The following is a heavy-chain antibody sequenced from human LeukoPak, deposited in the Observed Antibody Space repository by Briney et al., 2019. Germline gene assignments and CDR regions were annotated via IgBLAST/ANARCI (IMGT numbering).Heavy chain of an antibody. J-gene: IGHJ4*02. V-gene: IGHV1-18*01. D-gene: IGHD3-3*01. Sequence: ASVNVYCKASGYTFTSYGISWVRQAPGQGLEWMGWISAYDGNTNYAQKLQGRVTMTTDTSTSTAYMELRSLRSDDTAVYYCARDASGLGVVTEKDFDYWGQGTLVTVSS. CDR1: GYTFTSYG. CDR3: ARDASGLGVVTEKDFDY. CDR2: ISAYDGNT.